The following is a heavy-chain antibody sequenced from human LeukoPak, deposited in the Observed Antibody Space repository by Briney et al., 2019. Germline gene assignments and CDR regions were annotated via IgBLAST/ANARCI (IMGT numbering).Heavy chain of an antibody. J-gene: IGHJ5*02. Sequence: ASVNVSCKASGYTFTSYGISWVRQAPGQGLEWMGWISAYNGNTNYAQKLQGRVTMTTDTSTSTAYMELRSLRSDDTAVYYCAREMVGYCSSTSCFYNWFDPWGQGTLVTVSS. V-gene: IGHV1-18*01. D-gene: IGHD2-2*01. CDR2: ISAYNGNT. CDR3: AREMVGYCSSTSCFYNWFDP. CDR1: GYTFTSYG.